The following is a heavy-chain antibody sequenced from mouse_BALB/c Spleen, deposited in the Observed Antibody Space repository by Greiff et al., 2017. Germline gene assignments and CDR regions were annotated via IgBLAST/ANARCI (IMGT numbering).Heavy chain of an antibody. D-gene: IGHD2-2*01. CDR1: GFSLTSYD. CDR3: VSYGSWFAY. CDR2: IWTGGGT. V-gene: IGHV2-9-2*01. Sequence: QVQLKQSGPGLVAPSQSLSITCTVSGFSLTSYDISWIRQPPGKGLEWLGVIWTGGGTNYNSAFMSRLSISKDNSKSQVFLKMNSLQTDDTAIYYCVSYGSWFAYWGQGTLVTVSA. J-gene: IGHJ3*01.